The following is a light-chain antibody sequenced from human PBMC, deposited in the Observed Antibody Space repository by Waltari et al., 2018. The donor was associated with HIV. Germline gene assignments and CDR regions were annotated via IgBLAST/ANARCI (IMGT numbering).Light chain of an antibody. CDR2: ATS. J-gene: IGKJ3*01. Sequence: AIRMTQSPSSFSASTGDRVTITCRASQGISSSLAWYQQKPGKAPKLLIYATSTLQSGVPSRFSDSGSGTDFTLTISYLQSEDFATYFCQQYYSYPFTFGPGTKVDIK. V-gene: IGKV1-8*01. CDR3: QQYYSYPFT. CDR1: QGISSS.